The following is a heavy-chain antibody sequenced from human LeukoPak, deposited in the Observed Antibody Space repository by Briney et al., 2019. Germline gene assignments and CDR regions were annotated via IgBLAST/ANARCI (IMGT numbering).Heavy chain of an antibody. D-gene: IGHD6-13*01. V-gene: IGHV3-53*01. CDR2: IYSCGST. CDR3: ARSPGQQLVLSLFDY. CDR1: GFTFSSNY. Sequence: GGSLRLSCAASGFTFSSNYMSWVRQAPGKGLEWVSVIYSCGSTYYADSVKGRFTISTDNSKNTLYLQMNSLRAEVTAVYYCARSPGQQLVLSLFDYWGQGTLVTVSS. J-gene: IGHJ4*02.